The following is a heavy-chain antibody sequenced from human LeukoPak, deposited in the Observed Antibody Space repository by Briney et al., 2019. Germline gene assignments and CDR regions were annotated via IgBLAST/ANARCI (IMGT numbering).Heavy chain of an antibody. J-gene: IGHJ3*01. Sequence: GSLRLSCEASGFPFSDYAMTWVRQAPGKGLEWVSSIKGSGGGSSYADSVKGRFTMTRDNSKSTLYLQMNSLRAGDTAGYFCGRDPNGDYVGAFEFWGQGTLVTVSS. CDR1: GFPFSDYA. D-gene: IGHD4-17*01. V-gene: IGHV3-23*01. CDR3: GRDPNGDYVGAFEF. CDR2: IKGSGGGS.